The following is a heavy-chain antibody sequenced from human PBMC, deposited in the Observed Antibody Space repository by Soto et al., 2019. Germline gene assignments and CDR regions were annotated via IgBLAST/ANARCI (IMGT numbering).Heavy chain of an antibody. CDR1: GGTFSSYA. CDR2: IIPIFGTA. Sequence: QVQLVQSGAEVKKPGSSVKVSCKASGGTFSSYAISWVRQAPGQGLEWMGGIIPIFGTANYAQKFQGRVTITADESTSTAYMELSSLRSEDTAVYYCARDSRGPTSNYPDYYYGMDVWGQGTTVTVSS. V-gene: IGHV1-69*01. CDR3: ARDSRGPTSNYPDYYYGMDV. D-gene: IGHD4-4*01. J-gene: IGHJ6*02.